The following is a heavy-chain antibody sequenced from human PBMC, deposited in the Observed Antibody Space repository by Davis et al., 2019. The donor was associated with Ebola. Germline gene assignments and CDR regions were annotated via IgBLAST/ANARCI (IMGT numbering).Heavy chain of an antibody. CDR3: AREEGIQLWLTVDY. CDR1: GFAFSSYA. V-gene: IGHV4-34*01. D-gene: IGHD5-18*01. CDR2: INHSGST. Sequence: SCAASGFAFSSYAMNWVRQPPGKGLEWIGEINHSGSTNYNPSLKSRVTISVDTSKNQFSLKLSSVTAADTAVYYCAREEGIQLWLTVDYWGQGTLVTVSS. J-gene: IGHJ4*02.